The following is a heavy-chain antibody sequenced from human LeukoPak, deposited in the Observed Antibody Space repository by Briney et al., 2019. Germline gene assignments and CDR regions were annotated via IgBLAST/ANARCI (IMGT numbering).Heavy chain of an antibody. V-gene: IGHV3-23*01. J-gene: IGHJ4*02. CDR3: AKVGFSEMEWLLYSDH. D-gene: IGHD3-3*01. Sequence: GGSLRLSCAASVLTFSSYAMSWVCHAPGKGLECVSAISGSSGHTYYADSVKGRFTISRDNSKNTLYLQMNSLRAEDTAVYYCAKVGFSEMEWLLYSDHWGQGTLVTVSS. CDR1: VLTFSSYA. CDR2: ISGSSGHT.